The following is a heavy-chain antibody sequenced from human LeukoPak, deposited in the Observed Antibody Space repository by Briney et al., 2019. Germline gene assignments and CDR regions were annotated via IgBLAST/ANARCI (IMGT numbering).Heavy chain of an antibody. CDR3: ARSLTDNVETAMAPAVY. Sequence: SETLSLTRTVSGGSISSSSYYWGWIRQPPGKGLEWIGSIYYSGNTYYNPSLKSRVTISVDTSKNQFSLNLSSVTAADTAVYYCARSLTDNVETAMAPAVYWGQGTLVTVSS. V-gene: IGHV4-39*01. CDR2: IYYSGNT. D-gene: IGHD5-18*01. CDR1: GGSISSSSYY. J-gene: IGHJ4*02.